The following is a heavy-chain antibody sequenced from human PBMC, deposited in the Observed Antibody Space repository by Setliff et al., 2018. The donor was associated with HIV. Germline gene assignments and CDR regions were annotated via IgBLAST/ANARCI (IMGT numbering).Heavy chain of an antibody. CDR2: IIPIFGTA. D-gene: IGHD3-10*01. CDR1: GGTFSSFG. CDR3: ARGRESLWFGELPSRDAFDI. Sequence: GASVKVSCKASGGTFSSFGIIWVRQAPGQGLEWMGGIIPIFGTANYAQKFQGRITITADESTSTAYMELSSLRSEDTAIYYCARGRESLWFGELPSRDAFDIWGQGTMVTVS. J-gene: IGHJ3*02. V-gene: IGHV1-69*13.